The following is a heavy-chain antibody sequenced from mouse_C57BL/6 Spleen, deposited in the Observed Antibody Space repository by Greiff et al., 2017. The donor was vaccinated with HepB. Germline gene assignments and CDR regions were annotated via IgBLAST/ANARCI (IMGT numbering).Heavy chain of an antibody. D-gene: IGHD2-2*01. J-gene: IGHJ2*01. V-gene: IGHV1-81*01. CDR2: IYPRSGNT. CDR1: GYTFTSYG. CDR3: AERGSMVTGYFDY. Sequence: VQLVESGAELARPGASVKLSCKASGYTFTSYGISWVKQRTGQGLEWIGEIYPRSGNTYYNEKFKGKATLTADKSSSTAYMELRSLTSEDSAVYFCAERGSMVTGYFDYWGQGTTLTVSS.